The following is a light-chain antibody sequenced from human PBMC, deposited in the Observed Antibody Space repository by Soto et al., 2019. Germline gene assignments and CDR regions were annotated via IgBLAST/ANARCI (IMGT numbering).Light chain of an antibody. CDR1: GNDVGAYNY. J-gene: IGLJ1*01. CDR2: GVV. Sequence: QSALTQPRSVSGSPGQSVTISCTGTGNDVGAYNYVSWYQQHPGRPPKLLTYGVVRWPSGVPDRFSGSKSGNTASLTISGLQAEDEADYFCCSYAGGYTYLFGTGTKLTVL. CDR3: CSYAGGYTYL. V-gene: IGLV2-11*01.